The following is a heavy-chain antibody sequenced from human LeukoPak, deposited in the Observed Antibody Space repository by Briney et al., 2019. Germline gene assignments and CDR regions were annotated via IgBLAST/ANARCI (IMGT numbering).Heavy chain of an antibody. D-gene: IGHD6-13*01. V-gene: IGHV1-2*02. J-gene: IGHJ6*03. CDR1: GYSFTGYY. CDR2: INPNSGGT. CDR3: VRDPGSSYSSSWYDYYYMDV. Sequence: ASVTVSCTASGYSFTGYYIHRVRQAPGQGLEWMGWINPNSGGTYYAQKFQGRVTMTRDTSISTAYMELSRLRSDDTAVYYCVRDPGSSYSSSWYDYYYMDVWGKGTTVTISS.